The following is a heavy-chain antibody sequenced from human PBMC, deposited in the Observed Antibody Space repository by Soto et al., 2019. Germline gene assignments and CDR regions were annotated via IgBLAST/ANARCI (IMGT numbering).Heavy chain of an antibody. D-gene: IGHD1-1*01. J-gene: IGHJ6*02. CDR2: ISYDGSNK. Sequence: ESGGGVVQPGRSLRLSCAASGFTFSNNAMDWVRQAPGKGLGWVAVISYDGSNKYIAESVKGRFTISRDNSKNTLFLQMNSLRAEDTAVYYCARGTTTSAFSAMDVWGQGTTVTVSS. CDR1: GFTFSNNA. CDR3: ARGTTTSAFSAMDV. V-gene: IGHV3-30-3*01.